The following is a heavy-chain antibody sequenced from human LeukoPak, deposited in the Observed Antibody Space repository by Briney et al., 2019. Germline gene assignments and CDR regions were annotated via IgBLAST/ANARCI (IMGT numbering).Heavy chain of an antibody. CDR3: ARDWGLAYCGGDCYPDAFDI. J-gene: IGHJ3*02. CDR2: ISSSSSTI. CDR1: GFTFSSYS. D-gene: IGHD2-21*02. V-gene: IGHV3-48*04. Sequence: GGSLRLSCAASGFTFSSYSMNWVRQAPGKGLEWVSYISSSSSTIYYADFVKGRFTISRDNAKNSLYLQMNSLRAEDTAVYYCARDWGLAYCGGDCYPDAFDIWGQGTMVTVSS.